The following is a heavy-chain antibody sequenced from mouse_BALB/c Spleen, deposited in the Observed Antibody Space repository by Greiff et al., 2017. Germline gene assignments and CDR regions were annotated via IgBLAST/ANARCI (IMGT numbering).Heavy chain of an antibody. V-gene: IGHV2-6-7*01. CDR2: IWGDGST. CDR3: ARDMYGNYVGYAMDY. CDR1: GFSLTGYG. Sequence: VQLKQSGPGLVAPSQSLSITCTVSGFSLTGYGVNWVRQPPGKGLEWLGMIWGDGSTDYNSALKSRLSISKDNSKSQVFLKMNSLQTDDTARYYCARDMYGNYVGYAMDYWGQGTSVTVSS. J-gene: IGHJ4*01. D-gene: IGHD2-10*02.